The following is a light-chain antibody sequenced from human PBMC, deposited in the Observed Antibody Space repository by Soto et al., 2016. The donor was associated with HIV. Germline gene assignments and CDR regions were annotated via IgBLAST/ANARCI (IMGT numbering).Light chain of an antibody. V-gene: IGKV1-5*03. J-gene: IGKJ1*01. CDR3: QQYYDGWT. Sequence: DTQMTQSPSTLSASIGDRVTITCRASQSVSWWLAWYQQKLGKAPKLLMYKASTLESGVPLRFSGSGSGTEFTLTVSSLQPDDFATYYCQQYYDGWTFGQGTKV. CDR2: KAS. CDR1: QSVSWW.